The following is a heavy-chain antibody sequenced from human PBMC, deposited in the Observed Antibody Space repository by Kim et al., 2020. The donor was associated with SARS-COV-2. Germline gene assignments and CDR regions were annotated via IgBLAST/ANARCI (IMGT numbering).Heavy chain of an antibody. Sequence: GGSLRLSCAASGFTFSSYGMHWVRQAPGKGLEWVAVIWYDGSNKYYADSVKGRFTISRDNSKNTLYLQMNSLRAEDTAVYYCAKAIFSPSPWIQLSNGMDVWGQGTTVTVSS. D-gene: IGHD5-18*01. CDR3: AKAIFSPSPWIQLSNGMDV. CDR1: GFTFSSYG. CDR2: IWYDGSNK. J-gene: IGHJ6*02. V-gene: IGHV3-33*06.